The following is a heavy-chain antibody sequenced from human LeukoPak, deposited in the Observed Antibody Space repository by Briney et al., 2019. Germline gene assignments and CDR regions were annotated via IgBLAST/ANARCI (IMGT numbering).Heavy chain of an antibody. CDR3: ARRGYSYGFDY. V-gene: IGHV4-59*08. CDR1: GGSISSYY. D-gene: IGHD5-18*01. J-gene: IGHJ4*02. Sequence: SETLSLTCTVSGGSISSYYWSWIRQPPGKGLEWIGYIYYSGSTNYNPSLKSRVTISVDTSKNQFSLKLSSVTAADTAVYYCARRGYSYGFDYCGQGTLVTVSS. CDR2: IYYSGST.